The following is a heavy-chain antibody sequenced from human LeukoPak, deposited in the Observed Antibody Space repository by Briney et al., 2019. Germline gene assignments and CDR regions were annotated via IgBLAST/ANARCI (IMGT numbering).Heavy chain of an antibody. V-gene: IGHV3-33*01. D-gene: IGHD2-2*03. CDR1: GFTFSGYG. CDR2: IWYDGSNQ. CDR3: ARDGYCSSTSCYDLSHYGMDV. J-gene: IGHJ6*02. Sequence: GGSLRLSRAASGFTFSGYGIHWVRQAPGKGLEWVAVIWYDGSNQYYADSVKGRFTISRDNSKNTLYLQMNSLRAEDTAVYYCARDGYCSSTSCYDLSHYGMDVWGRGTTVTVSS.